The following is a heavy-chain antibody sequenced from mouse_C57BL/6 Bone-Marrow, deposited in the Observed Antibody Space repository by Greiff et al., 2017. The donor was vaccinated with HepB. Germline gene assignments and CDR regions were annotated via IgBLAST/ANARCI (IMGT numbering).Heavy chain of an antibody. CDR1: GFNIKDDY. Sequence: VQLKQSGAELVRPGASVKLSCTASGFNIKDDYMHWVKQRPEQGLEWIGWIDPENGDTEYASKFQGKATITADTSSNTAYLQLSSLTSEDTAVYYCTTLSLITTVVATDYWGQGNSVTVSS. D-gene: IGHD1-1*01. V-gene: IGHV14-4*01. J-gene: IGHJ4*01. CDR2: IDPENGDT. CDR3: TTLSLITTVVATDY.